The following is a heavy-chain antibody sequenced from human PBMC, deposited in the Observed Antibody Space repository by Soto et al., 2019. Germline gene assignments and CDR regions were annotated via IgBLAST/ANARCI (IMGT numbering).Heavy chain of an antibody. V-gene: IGHV3-30*03. D-gene: IGHD6-19*01. J-gene: IGHJ4*02. CDR3: AGGWYFFDY. Sequence: QVQLVESGGGVVQPGRSLRLSCAASGFSFSNYGMHWARQAPGKGLEWVAGISFDGSNKYHADSVKGRFTISRDNSKNRLYLQMNSLRTEDTAVYYCAGGWYFFDYCGQGTLVTVSS. CDR2: ISFDGSNK. CDR1: GFSFSNYG.